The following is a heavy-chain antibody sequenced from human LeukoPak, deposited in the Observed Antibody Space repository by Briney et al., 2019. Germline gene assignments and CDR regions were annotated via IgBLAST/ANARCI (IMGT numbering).Heavy chain of an antibody. CDR1: GSIFTTYW. V-gene: IGHV5-51*01. Sequence: KFGESLQISCKGSGSIFTTYWIGWVRQLPGKGLEWMGIMYPGDSDTRYSPSFQGQVTISADKSISTAYLQWSSLKASDTAMYYCARHPDERDGDYGYFDPWGQGTLVTVSS. CDR2: MYPGDSDT. J-gene: IGHJ5*02. D-gene: IGHD4-17*01. CDR3: ARHPDERDGDYGYFDP.